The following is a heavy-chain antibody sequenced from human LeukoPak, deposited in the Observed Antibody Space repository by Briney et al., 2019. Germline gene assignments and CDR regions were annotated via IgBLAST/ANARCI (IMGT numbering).Heavy chain of an antibody. D-gene: IGHD3-9*01. CDR1: GFTFSNYW. Sequence: GGSLRLSCAASGFTFSNYWMHWVRQAPGKGLVWVSRIKGDGSHTIYADSVKGRFTISRDNAKNTLYLQMKSLRAEDTAVYYCVRDWDHFDFDSWGQGALVAVSS. V-gene: IGHV3-74*01. J-gene: IGHJ5*01. CDR3: VRDWDHFDFDS. CDR2: IKGDGSHT.